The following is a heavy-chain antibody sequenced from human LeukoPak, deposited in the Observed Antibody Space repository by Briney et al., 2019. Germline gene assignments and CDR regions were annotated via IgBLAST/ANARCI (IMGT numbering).Heavy chain of an antibody. CDR1: GGPISSGSYY. CDR3: ARGRYDFWSGYYLDY. D-gene: IGHD3-3*01. V-gene: IGHV4-61*02. J-gene: IGHJ4*02. CDR2: IYTSGST. Sequence: SQTLSLTCTVSGGPISSGSYYWSWIRQPAGKGLEWIGRIYTSGSTNYNPSLKSRVTISVDTSKNQFSLKLSSVTAADTAVYYCARGRYDFWSGYYLDYWGQGTLVTVSS.